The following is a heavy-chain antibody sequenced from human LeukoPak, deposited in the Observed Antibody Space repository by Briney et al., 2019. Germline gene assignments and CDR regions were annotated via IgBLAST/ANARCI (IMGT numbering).Heavy chain of an antibody. CDR3: ATLLSSSYYFDY. CDR1: GGSISSGYY. V-gene: IGHV4-38-2*02. Sequence: SETLSLTCTVSGGSISSGYYWGWIRQPPGKGLEWIGNIYHSGITYYNLYNPSLKSRVIISVDTSKNHFSLKLSSVTAADTAVYFCATLLSSSYYFDYWGQGTLVTVSS. J-gene: IGHJ4*02. CDR2: IYHSGIT. D-gene: IGHD3-10*02.